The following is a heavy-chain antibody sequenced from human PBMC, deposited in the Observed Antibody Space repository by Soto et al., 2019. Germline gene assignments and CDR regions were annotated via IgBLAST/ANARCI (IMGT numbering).Heavy chain of an antibody. CDR2: ISGSGGST. CDR1: GFTFSSYA. V-gene: IGHV3-23*01. D-gene: IGHD3-10*01. J-gene: IGHJ4*02. Sequence: PGGSLRLSCAASGFTFSSYAMSWVRQAPGKGLEWVSAISGSGGSTYYADSVKGRFTISRDNSKNTLYLQMNSLRAEDTAVYYCAKDSLPSYYYGSGSYFSHFDYWGQGTLVTVSS. CDR3: AKDSLPSYYYGSGSYFSHFDY.